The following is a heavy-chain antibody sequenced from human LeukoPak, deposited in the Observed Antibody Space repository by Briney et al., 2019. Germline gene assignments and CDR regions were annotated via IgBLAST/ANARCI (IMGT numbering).Heavy chain of an antibody. CDR1: GFTFSNYW. CDR3: ARDQGAAGDY. Sequence: GGSLRLSCAASGFTFSNYWMTWVRQAPGKGLEWVANIDQDGSEKFYVDSVKGRFTISRDNAKDSRYLQMNSLRAEDTALYYCARDQGAAGDYWGQGTLVTVSS. V-gene: IGHV3-7*01. J-gene: IGHJ4*02. CDR2: IDQDGSEK. D-gene: IGHD6-13*01.